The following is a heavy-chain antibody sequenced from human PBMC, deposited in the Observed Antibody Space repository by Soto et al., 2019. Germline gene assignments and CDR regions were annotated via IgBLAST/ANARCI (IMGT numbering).Heavy chain of an antibody. V-gene: IGHV3-33*01. CDR1: GFTFSSYG. CDR3: ARVMYGDYPLIYYYYYYMDV. J-gene: IGHJ6*03. CDR2: IWYDGSNK. Sequence: QVQLVESGGGVVQPGRSLRLSCAASGFTFSSYGMHWVRQAPGKGLEWVAVIWYDGSNKYYADSVKGRFTISRDNSKNNMYFQMMSLLAEDEAVYYCARVMYGDYPLIYYYYYYMDVWGKGTTVTVSS. D-gene: IGHD4-17*01.